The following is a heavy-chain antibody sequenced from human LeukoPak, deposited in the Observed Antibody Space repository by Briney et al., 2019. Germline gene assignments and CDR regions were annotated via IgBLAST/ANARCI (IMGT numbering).Heavy chain of an antibody. CDR3: ARVKGGCSGGSCNKSFDY. Sequence: GGSLRLSCAASGFTFSSYDMHWVRQAPGKGLEWVSAIGTAGDPYYPGSVKGRFTISRENAKNSLYLQMNSLRAGDTAVYYCARVKGGCSGGSCNKSFDYWGQGTLVTVSS. D-gene: IGHD2-15*01. V-gene: IGHV3-13*05. J-gene: IGHJ4*02. CDR1: GFTFSSYD. CDR2: IGTAGDP.